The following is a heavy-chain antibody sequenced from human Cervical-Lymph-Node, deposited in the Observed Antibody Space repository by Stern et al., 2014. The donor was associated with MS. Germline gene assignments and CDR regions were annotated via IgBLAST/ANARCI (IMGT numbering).Heavy chain of an antibody. CDR1: GDTLSRYA. Sequence: VQLVQSGAELKKPGSSVKVSCKASGDTLSRYAISWVRQAPGQGLQWMGGIIPISRKENYAQKFQGRVNLIADESTSTAYLPLSSLRSEEAAVYYCASSYSGWDNPYHFYGMDVWGQGTTVTVSS. CDR2: IIPISRKE. J-gene: IGHJ6*02. V-gene: IGHV1-69*01. D-gene: IGHD6-19*01. CDR3: ASSYSGWDNPYHFYGMDV.